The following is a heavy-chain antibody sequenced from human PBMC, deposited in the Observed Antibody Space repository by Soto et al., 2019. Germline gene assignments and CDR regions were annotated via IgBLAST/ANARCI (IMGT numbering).Heavy chain of an antibody. J-gene: IGHJ4*02. CDR3: GRGRSGQLVVFY. D-gene: IGHD3-10*01. V-gene: IGHV1-2*02. CDR2: IGPASGDT. CDR1: GYTFTGHY. Sequence: ASVKVSCKASGYTFTGHYIHWVRQAPGQGPEWMGEIGPASGDTRYAQKFQGRVTMTRDTSITTVYMELNNLSPDDTAVYYCGRGRSGQLVVFYWGQGTPVTVSS.